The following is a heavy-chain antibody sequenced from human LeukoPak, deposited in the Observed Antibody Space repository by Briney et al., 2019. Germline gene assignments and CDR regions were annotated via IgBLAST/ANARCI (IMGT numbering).Heavy chain of an antibody. D-gene: IGHD6-13*01. V-gene: IGHV3-23*01. CDR2: ISGSGGST. J-gene: IGHJ5*02. Sequence: GGSLRLSCAASGFTFSSYAMSWVRQAPGKGLEWVSAISGSGGSTYYADSVKGRFTISRDNSKNTLYLQMNSLRAEDTAVYYCAKADTVSIAAANNWFDPWGQGTLVTVSS. CDR1: GFTFSSYA. CDR3: AKADTVSIAAANNWFDP.